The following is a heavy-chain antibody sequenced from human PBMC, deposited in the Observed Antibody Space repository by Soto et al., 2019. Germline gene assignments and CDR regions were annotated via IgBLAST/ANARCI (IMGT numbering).Heavy chain of an antibody. CDR2: ISGSGGST. V-gene: IGHV3-23*01. D-gene: IGHD3-22*01. J-gene: IGHJ4*02. CDR3: ATGGPYYYDSSGYYDY. CDR1: GFTFSSYA. Sequence: EVQLLESGGGLVQPGGSLRLSCAASGFTFSSYAMSWVRQAPGKGLEWVSAISGSGGSTYYADSVKGRFTISGDNSKNTLYLQMTSLRAEDTAVYYCATGGPYYYDSSGYYDYWGQGTLVTVSS.